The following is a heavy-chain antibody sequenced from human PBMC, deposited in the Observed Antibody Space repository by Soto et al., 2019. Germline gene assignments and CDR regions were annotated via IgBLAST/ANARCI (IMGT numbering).Heavy chain of an antibody. J-gene: IGHJ4*02. CDR3: AKGRGGSGSLTPRVDF. V-gene: IGHV3-23*01. CDR2: ISGGGDTT. CDR1: GFTFNNSA. D-gene: IGHD3-10*01. Sequence: VQLLESGGGLVQPGGSLRLSCAASGFTFNNSAMTWVRQAPGKGLEWVSAISGGGDTTSYADSVKGRFTVSRDGSKITLYLQMSSLRAEDTALYYCAKGRGGSGSLTPRVDFWGQGTLVTVSS.